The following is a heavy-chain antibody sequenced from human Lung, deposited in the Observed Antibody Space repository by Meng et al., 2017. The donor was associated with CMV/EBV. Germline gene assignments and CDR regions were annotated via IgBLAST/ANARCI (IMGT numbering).Heavy chain of an antibody. CDR1: GFSLSTTGMG. D-gene: IGHD6-6*01. Sequence: SGPTLVXPTGTLTLTCTVSGFSLSTTGMGVDWIRQPPGKALEWLAHIFSNDDKSYSTSLKSRLTISKDTSQSQVVLTMTNMDPVDTATYYCALIGDVAGRPFDFWXQGALVTVSS. J-gene: IGHJ4*02. CDR3: ALIGDVAGRPFDF. CDR2: IFSNDDK. V-gene: IGHV2-26*01.